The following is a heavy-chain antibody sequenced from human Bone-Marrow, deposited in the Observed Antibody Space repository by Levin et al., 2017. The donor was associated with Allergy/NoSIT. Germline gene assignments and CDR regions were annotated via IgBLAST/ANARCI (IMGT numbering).Heavy chain of an antibody. Sequence: GGSLRLSCAASGFTFSSYGMHWVRQAPGKGLEWVAVISYDGSNKYYADSVKGRFTISRDNSKNTLYLQMNSLRAEDTAVYYCAKDLGGVLWSGYWINYNDYGMDVWGQGTTVTVSS. J-gene: IGHJ6*02. V-gene: IGHV3-30*18. CDR1: GFTFSSYG. CDR2: ISYDGSNK. D-gene: IGHD3-3*01. CDR3: AKDLGGVLWSGYWINYNDYGMDV.